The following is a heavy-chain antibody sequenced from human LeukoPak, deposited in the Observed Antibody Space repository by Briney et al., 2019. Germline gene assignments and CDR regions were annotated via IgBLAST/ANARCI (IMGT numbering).Heavy chain of an antibody. D-gene: IGHD1-26*01. Sequence: PGGSLRLSCAASGFTFSSYSMNWVRQAPGKGLEWVSSISSSSSYIYYADSVKGRFTISRDNAKNSLYLQMNSLRAGDTAVYYCANLPSGSYLLAFDPWGQGTLVTVSS. CDR3: ANLPSGSYLLAFDP. J-gene: IGHJ5*02. CDR1: GFTFSSYS. CDR2: ISSSSSYI. V-gene: IGHV3-21*04.